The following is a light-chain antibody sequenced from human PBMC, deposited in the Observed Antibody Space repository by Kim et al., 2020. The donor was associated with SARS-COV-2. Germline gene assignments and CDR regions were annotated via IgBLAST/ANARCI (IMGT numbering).Light chain of an antibody. Sequence: LSPGETATLSCRARQSVSGYLAWYQQKPGQAPRLLMYDAATRATGIPARFSGSESGTHFTLTISGLEPEDFAVYYCQQRSSWPITFGQGTRLDIK. CDR1: QSVSGY. CDR2: DAA. CDR3: QQRSSWPIT. V-gene: IGKV3-11*01. J-gene: IGKJ5*01.